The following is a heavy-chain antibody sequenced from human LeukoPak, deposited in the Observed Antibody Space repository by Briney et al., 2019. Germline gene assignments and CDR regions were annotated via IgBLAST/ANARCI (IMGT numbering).Heavy chain of an antibody. V-gene: IGHV4-30-4*01. D-gene: IGHD3-10*01. CDR2: IYYSGST. J-gene: IGHJ4*02. CDR1: GGSISSGDYY. Sequence: SQTLSLTCTVSGGSISSGDYYWSWIRQPLGKGLEWIGYIYYSGSTYYNPSLKSRVTISVDTSKNQFSLKLSSVTAADTAVYYCARTPIQLFPFDYWGQGTLVTVSS. CDR3: ARTPIQLFPFDY.